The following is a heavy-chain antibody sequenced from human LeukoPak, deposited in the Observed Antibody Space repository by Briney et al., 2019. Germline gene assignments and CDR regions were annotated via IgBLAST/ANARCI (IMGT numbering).Heavy chain of an antibody. V-gene: IGHV3-21*01. CDR3: ARGGRVSSSSFDY. J-gene: IGHJ4*02. CDR1: GFTFGSYA. Sequence: GGSLRLSCAASGFTFGSYAMSWVRQAPGKGLEWVSSISSSSSYIYYADSVKGRFAISRDNAKNSLYLQMNSLRAEDTAVYYCARGGRVSSSSFDYWGQGTLVTVSS. CDR2: ISSSSSYI. D-gene: IGHD6-6*01.